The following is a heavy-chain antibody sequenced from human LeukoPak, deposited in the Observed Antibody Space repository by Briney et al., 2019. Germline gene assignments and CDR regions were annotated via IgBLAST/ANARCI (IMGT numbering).Heavy chain of an antibody. Sequence: GRSLRLSCAASGFTFSSYAMHWVRQAPGKGLEWVAIISNDGSRKYYAHSVEGRFTISRDNSKNTLYLQMDSLRAEDTAVYYCARDRAWNYFDYWGQGTLVTVSS. CDR2: ISNDGSRK. CDR3: ARDRAWNYFDY. V-gene: IGHV3-30*04. CDR1: GFTFSSYA. D-gene: IGHD3-3*01. J-gene: IGHJ4*02.